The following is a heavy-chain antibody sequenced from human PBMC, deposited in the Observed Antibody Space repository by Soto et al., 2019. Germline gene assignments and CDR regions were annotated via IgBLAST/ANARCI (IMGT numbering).Heavy chain of an antibody. CDR1: GVSVISGCHY. J-gene: IGHJ4*02. CDR3: ARDPAASLDRQYFDY. V-gene: IGHV4-31*03. Sequence: PSETLSLTCSVSGVSVISGCHYWNWIRQFPGKGLEWIGYIYHIGGGYYNPSLKSRASMSVDTSKNEFSMRLASVTAADTAVYFCARDPAASLDRQYFDYCGQVALVTVCS. CDR2: IYHIGGG.